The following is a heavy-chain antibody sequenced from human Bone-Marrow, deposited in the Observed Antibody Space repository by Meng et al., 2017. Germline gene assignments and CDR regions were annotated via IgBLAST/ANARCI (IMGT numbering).Heavy chain of an antibody. J-gene: IGHJ4*02. Sequence: GESLKISCAASGFTFSSYWMHWVRQSPGKGLVWVSRIITDGSSTIYADSVKGRFTISRDNAKNTLYLQMNSLRVEDTAVYYCVRLKGYCRDGTCPYDYWGQGTVVTVSS. CDR2: IITDGSST. CDR3: VRLKGYCRDGTCPYDY. V-gene: IGHV3-74*01. D-gene: IGHD2-15*01. CDR1: GFTFSSYW.